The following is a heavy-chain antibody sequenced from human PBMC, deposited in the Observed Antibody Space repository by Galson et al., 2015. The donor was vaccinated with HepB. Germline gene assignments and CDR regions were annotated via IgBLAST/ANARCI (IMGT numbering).Heavy chain of an antibody. J-gene: IGHJ4*02. CDR2: IYYTGIT. D-gene: IGHD3-10*01. CDR3: ARVGEYFGIYYFDY. V-gene: IGHV4-30-4*08. Sequence: TLSLTCTVSGGPIGSGDYYWSWIRQHPGKDLEWIGYIYYTGITHYNPSLQSRVTISRDNSKNTLYLEMNSLRAEDTAVYYCARVGEYFGIYYFDYWGQGTLVTVSS. CDR1: GGPIGSGDYY.